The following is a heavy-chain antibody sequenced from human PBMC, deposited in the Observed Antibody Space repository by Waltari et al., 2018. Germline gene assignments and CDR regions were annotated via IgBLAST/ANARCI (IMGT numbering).Heavy chain of an antibody. Sequence: EVQLVQSGAEVKKPGESLKISCKGSGYSFTSYWIGWVRQRPGKGLEWVGIIYPGDSDTRYRPSFQGKVTISSDKSISTAYLQWSSLKASDTAMYYCARPDISGRGEGYYWGQGTLVTVSS. CDR2: IYPGDSDT. CDR3: ARPDISGRGEGYY. D-gene: IGHD1-26*01. V-gene: IGHV5-51*01. CDR1: GYSFTSYW. J-gene: IGHJ4*02.